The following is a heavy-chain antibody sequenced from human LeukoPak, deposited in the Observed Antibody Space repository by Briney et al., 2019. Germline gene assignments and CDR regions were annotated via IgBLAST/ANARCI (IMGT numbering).Heavy chain of an antibody. J-gene: IGHJ4*02. CDR3: ASQNRGIDY. CDR2: IIPIFGTA. CDR1: GGTFSSYA. Sequence: ASVKVSCKASGGTFSSYAISWVRQAPGQGLEWMGGIIPIFGTANYAQKFQGRVTITADESTSTAYMELSSLRSEDTAVCYCASQNRGIDYWGQGTLVTISS. V-gene: IGHV1-69*01. D-gene: IGHD3-16*01.